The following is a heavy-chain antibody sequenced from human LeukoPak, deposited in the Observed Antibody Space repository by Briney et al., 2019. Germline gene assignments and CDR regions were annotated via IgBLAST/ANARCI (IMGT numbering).Heavy chain of an antibody. CDR2: IKQDGSEK. V-gene: IGHV3-7*01. Sequence: GGSLRLSCAASGFTFSSYWMSWVRQAPGKGLEWVANIKQDGSEKYYVDSVKGRFTISRDNAKNSLYLQMNSLRAEDTAVYYCARDRRKYYYDSSGYWSDYWGQGTLVTVSS. J-gene: IGHJ4*02. CDR3: ARDRRKYYYDSSGYWSDY. CDR1: GFTFSSYW. D-gene: IGHD3-22*01.